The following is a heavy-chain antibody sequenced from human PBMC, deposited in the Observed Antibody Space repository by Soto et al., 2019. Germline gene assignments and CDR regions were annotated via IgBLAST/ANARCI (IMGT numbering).Heavy chain of an antibody. D-gene: IGHD3-22*01. V-gene: IGHV1-69*13. J-gene: IGHJ1*01. CDR2: IIPIFGTA. CDR3: ASSFDSSGYYYVMGVYFQH. CDR1: GGTFSSYA. Sequence: SVKVSCKASGGTFSSYAISWVRQAPGQGLEWMGGIIPIFGTANYAQKFQGRVTITADESTSTAYMELSSLRSEDTAVYYCASSFDSSGYYYVMGVYFQHWGQGTLVTVSS.